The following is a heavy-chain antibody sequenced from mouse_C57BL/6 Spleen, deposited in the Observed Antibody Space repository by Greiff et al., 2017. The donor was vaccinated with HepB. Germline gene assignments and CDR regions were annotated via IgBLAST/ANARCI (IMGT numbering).Heavy chain of an antibody. V-gene: IGHV5-9*01. CDR1: GFTFSSYT. Sequence: EVHLVESGGGLVKPGGSLKLSCAASGFTFSSYTMSWVRLTPEKRLEWVATISGGGGNTYYPDSVKGRFTISRDNAKNTLYLQMSSLRSEDTALYYCARPITTVVGEGAMDYWGQGTSVTVAS. J-gene: IGHJ4*01. D-gene: IGHD1-1*01. CDR2: ISGGGGNT. CDR3: ARPITTVVGEGAMDY.